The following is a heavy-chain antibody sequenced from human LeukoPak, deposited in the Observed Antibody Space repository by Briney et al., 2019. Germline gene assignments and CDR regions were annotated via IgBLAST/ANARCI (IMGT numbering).Heavy chain of an antibody. D-gene: IGHD2-2*02. CDR2: IIPIFGTA. V-gene: IGHV1-69*13. CDR1: GGTFSSYA. J-gene: IGHJ5*02. CDR3: AREGRYCSSTSCYTYGWFDP. Sequence: SVKVSCKASGGTFSSYAISWVRQAPGQGLEWMGGIIPIFGTANYAQKFQGRVTITADESTSTAYMELSGLRSEDTAVYYCAREGRYCSSTSCYTYGWFDPWGQGTLVTVSS.